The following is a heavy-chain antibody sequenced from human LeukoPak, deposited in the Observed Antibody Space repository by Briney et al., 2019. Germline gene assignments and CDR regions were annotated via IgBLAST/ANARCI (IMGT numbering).Heavy chain of an antibody. CDR1: GGSISSGDFY. CDR3: AREGRYSAAGTPEAFDI. J-gene: IGHJ3*02. D-gene: IGHD6-13*01. CDR2: IYYSGST. Sequence: SQTLSLTCSVSGGSISSGDFYWSWIRQPPGKGLEWIGYIYYSGSTYYNPSLKSRVTISVDTSKNQFSLKLSSVTAADTAVYYCAREGRYSAAGTPEAFDIWGQGTMVTVSS. V-gene: IGHV4-30-4*01.